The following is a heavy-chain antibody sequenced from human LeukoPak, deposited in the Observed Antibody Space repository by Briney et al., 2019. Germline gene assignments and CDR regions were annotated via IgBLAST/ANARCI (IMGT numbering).Heavy chain of an antibody. CDR3: ARTIAAAGSNYYYGMDV. CDR1: GASISSYY. V-gene: IGHV4-59*01. J-gene: IGHJ6*02. CDR2: IYYSGST. Sequence: PSETLSLTCTVSGASISSYYWSWIRQPPGKGLEWIGYIYYSGSTNYNPSLKSRVTISVDTSKNQFSLKLSSLTAADTAVYYCARTIAAAGSNYYYGMDVWGQGTTVTVSS. D-gene: IGHD6-13*01.